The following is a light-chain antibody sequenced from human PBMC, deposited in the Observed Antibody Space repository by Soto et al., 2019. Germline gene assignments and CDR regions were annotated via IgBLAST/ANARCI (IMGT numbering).Light chain of an antibody. CDR3: QQYSNLIT. J-gene: IGKJ5*01. CDR2: DAS. Sequence: DNQMTQSPSSLSASVGDRVTITCQASQDVSNYLNWYQQKLGKAPKLLIYDASNLETGVPSRFSGSGSGTYFSFTISSLQPEDFATYYCQQYSNLITFGQGTRLEIK. CDR1: QDVSNY. V-gene: IGKV1-33*01.